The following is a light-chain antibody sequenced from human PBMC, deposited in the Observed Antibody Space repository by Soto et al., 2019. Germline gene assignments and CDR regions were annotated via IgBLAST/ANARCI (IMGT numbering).Light chain of an antibody. J-gene: IGKJ2*01. CDR1: QTTNNY. V-gene: IGKV1-39*01. CDR2: AAS. CDR3: QQSYSMPYA. Sequence: GARVTITCRASQTTNNYLNWYQLKPGKAPKLLIYAASTLQTGVPSRFTGSGSGTDFTLTIISLQPEDYATYFCQQSYSMPYAFGPGTKVDIK.